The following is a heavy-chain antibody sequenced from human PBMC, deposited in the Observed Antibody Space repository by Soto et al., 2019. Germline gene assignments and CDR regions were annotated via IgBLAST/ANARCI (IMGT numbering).Heavy chain of an antibody. CDR1: VSSLTSTHW. CDR3: ARTVRSYSWSYFDD. J-gene: IGHJ4*02. CDR2: IYRSGST. V-gene: IGHV4-4*02. Sequence: QVQLQESGPGLVKPSGTLSLTCAVSVSSLTSTHWWRWVRQSPGKGLEWIGEIYRSGSTKYNPSLKSRVSLSLDKSKNEFALNLKSVNAADTAVYYWARTVRSYSWSYFDDWGQGTLVTVSS. D-gene: IGHD4-4*01.